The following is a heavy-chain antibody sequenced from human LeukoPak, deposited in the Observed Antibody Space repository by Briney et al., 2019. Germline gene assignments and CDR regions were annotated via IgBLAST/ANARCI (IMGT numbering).Heavy chain of an antibody. D-gene: IGHD3-10*01. Sequence: SETLSLTRTVSGGSICSYYGSWIRQPPGKGLEWIGYIYYSGSTNYNPSLKSRVTISVDTSKNQFSLKLSSVTAADTAVYYCAREYGSGSPYYYYGMYVWGQGTTVTVSS. CDR2: IYYSGST. J-gene: IGHJ6*02. CDR3: AREYGSGSPYYYYGMYV. CDR1: GGSICSYY. V-gene: IGHV4-59*01.